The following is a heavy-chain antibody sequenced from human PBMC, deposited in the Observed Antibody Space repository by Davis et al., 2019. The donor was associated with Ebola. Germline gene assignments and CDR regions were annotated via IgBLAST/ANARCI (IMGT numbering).Heavy chain of an antibody. CDR3: VRDIRV. V-gene: IGHV3-7*03. D-gene: IGHD3-10*01. J-gene: IGHJ4*02. CDR1: GFTFSSYA. CDR2: IKQDGSEK. Sequence: GESLKISCAASGFTFSSYAMHWVRQAPGKGLEWVANIKQDGSEKYYVDSVKGRFTISRDNAKNSLYLQMNSLRAEDTAVYYCVRDIRVWGQGTLVTVSS.